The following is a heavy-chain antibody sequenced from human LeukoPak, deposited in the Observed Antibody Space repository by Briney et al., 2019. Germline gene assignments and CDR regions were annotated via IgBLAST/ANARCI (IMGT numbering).Heavy chain of an antibody. J-gene: IGHJ5*02. CDR2: INHSGST. CDR1: GGSFSGYY. Sequence: KPSETLSLSCAVYGGSFSGYYWSWIRQPPGKGLEWIGEINHSGSTNYNPSLQSRVTISVDTSKNQFSLKLSSVTAADTAVYYCARVLRYFDWLLSGTNWFDPWGQGTLVTVSS. V-gene: IGHV4-34*01. CDR3: ARVLRYFDWLLSGTNWFDP. D-gene: IGHD3-9*01.